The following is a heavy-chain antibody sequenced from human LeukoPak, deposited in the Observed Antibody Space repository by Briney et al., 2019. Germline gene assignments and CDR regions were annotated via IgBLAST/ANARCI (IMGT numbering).Heavy chain of an antibody. V-gene: IGHV3-53*01. D-gene: IGHD3-22*01. CDR2: IYSGGST. CDR3: ARGPTYYYDSSGYTGFDY. J-gene: IGHJ4*02. CDR1: GFTVSSNY. Sequence: PGGSLRLSCAASGFTVSSNYMSWVRQAPGKGLEWVSVIYSGGSTYYADSVKGRFTISRDKSKNTLYLQMNSLRAEDTAVYYCARGPTYYYDSSGYTGFDYWGQGTLVTVSS.